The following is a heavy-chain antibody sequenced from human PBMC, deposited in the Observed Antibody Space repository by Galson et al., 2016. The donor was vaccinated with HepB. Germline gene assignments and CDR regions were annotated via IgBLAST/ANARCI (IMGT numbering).Heavy chain of an antibody. D-gene: IGHD6-13*01. V-gene: IGHV2-70*04. J-gene: IGHJ3*02. CDR3: VRIGAAGLAFDI. CDR1: GFSLTNTGMR. CDR2: IDWDDQK. Sequence: PALVKPTQTLTLTCNFSGFSLTNTGMRVNWIRQSPGKAPEWLARIDWDDQKVYRESLEARLTISKDTYKNQVVLTMTKMDPADSGTYYCVRIGAAGLAFDIWGPGTKVTVSS.